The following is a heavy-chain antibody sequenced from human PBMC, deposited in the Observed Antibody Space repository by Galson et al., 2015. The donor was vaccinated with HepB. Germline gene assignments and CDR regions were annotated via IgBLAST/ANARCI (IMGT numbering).Heavy chain of an antibody. V-gene: IGHV3-23*01. D-gene: IGHD3-22*01. CDR2: ISGSGGST. CDR3: AKGMIVVDDAFDI. CDR1: GFTFSSYA. J-gene: IGHJ3*02. Sequence: LRLSCAASGFTFSSYAMSWVRQAPGKGLEWVSAISGSGGSTYYADSVKGRFTISRDNSKNTLYLQMNSLRAEDTAVYYCAKGMIVVDDAFDIWGQGTMVTVSS.